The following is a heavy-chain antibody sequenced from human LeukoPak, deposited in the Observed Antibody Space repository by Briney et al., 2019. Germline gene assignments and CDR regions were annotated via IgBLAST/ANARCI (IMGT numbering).Heavy chain of an antibody. CDR2: IKQDGSEK. J-gene: IGHJ4*02. CDR1: GFTFSSYW. Sequence: PGGSLRLSCAASGFTFSSYWMSWVRQAPGKGLEWVANIKQDGSEKYYVDSVKGRFTISRDNAKNSLYLQMNSLRAEDTAVYYCARGQKKRYYDFWSGYSPPGDYWGQGTLVTVSS. V-gene: IGHV3-7*01. CDR3: ARGQKKRYYDFWSGYSPPGDY. D-gene: IGHD3-3*01.